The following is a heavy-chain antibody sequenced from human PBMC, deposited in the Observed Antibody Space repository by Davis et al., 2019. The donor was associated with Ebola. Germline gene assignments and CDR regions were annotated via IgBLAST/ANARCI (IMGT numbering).Heavy chain of an antibody. CDR2: INHSGST. J-gene: IGHJ1*01. Sequence: PSETLSLTCTVYGGSFSGYYCSWIRQPPGKGLEWIGEINHSGSTNYNPSLKSRVTISVDTSKNQFSLKLSSVTAADTAVYYCARGGGMVRGYFQHWGQGTLVTVSS. CDR1: GGSFSGYY. CDR3: ARGGGMVRGYFQH. V-gene: IGHV4-34*01. D-gene: IGHD3-10*01.